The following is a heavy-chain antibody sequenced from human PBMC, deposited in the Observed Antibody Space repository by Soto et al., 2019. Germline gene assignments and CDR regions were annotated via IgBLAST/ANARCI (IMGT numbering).Heavy chain of an antibody. Sequence: QVQLMQSGAEVKKPGASVRVSCKTSGYSFSNYGVAWVRQAPGQGLEWMGWISGYNENTNSAQHLQDRITMTTDTFMSTAYMELGSLRSDDTAIYYCARDVWGTAAAGSYYFDYWGQGTVVTVSS. CDR2: ISGYNENT. CDR1: GYSFSNYG. CDR3: ARDVWGTAAAGSYYFDY. J-gene: IGHJ4*02. D-gene: IGHD6-25*01. V-gene: IGHV1-18*01.